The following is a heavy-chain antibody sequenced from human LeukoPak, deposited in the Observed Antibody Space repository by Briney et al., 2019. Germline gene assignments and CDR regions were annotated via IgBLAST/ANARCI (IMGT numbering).Heavy chain of an antibody. Sequence: ASVKVSCKASGYTFTSYGISWVRQAPGQGLEWMGWISAYNGNTNYAQKLQGRVTMTTDTSASTAYMELRSLRSDDTAVYYCARVRYDFWSGYDLFDYWGQGTPVTVSS. CDR1: GYTFTSYG. V-gene: IGHV1-18*01. D-gene: IGHD3-3*01. CDR3: ARVRYDFWSGYDLFDY. CDR2: ISAYNGNT. J-gene: IGHJ4*02.